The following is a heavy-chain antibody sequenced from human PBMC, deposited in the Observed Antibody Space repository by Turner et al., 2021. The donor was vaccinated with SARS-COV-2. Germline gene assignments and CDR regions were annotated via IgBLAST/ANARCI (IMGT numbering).Heavy chain of an antibody. D-gene: IGHD3-10*01. CDR1: GFTFSSNY. CDR3: ARFGGYRGDNDS. CDR2: IYSGGST. J-gene: IGHJ4*02. Sequence: VPLVASGGCVVQPGRSLRLSCSAYGFTFSSNYMSWVRQVPGKGLGWVSVIYSGGSTYYADSVKGRFTISRDNSKNTLYLQMNSLRAEDTAVYYCARFGGYRGDNDSWGQGTLVTVSS. V-gene: IGHV3-66*01.